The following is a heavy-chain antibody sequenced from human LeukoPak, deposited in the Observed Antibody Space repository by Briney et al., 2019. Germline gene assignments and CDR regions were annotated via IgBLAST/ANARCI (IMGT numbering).Heavy chain of an antibody. D-gene: IGHD5-24*01. CDR1: GYSFTNYW. J-gene: IGHJ3*01. CDR3: ARSPRDGYHDSFDV. CDR2: VYPADSDT. V-gene: IGHV5-51*01. Sequence: GESLKISSKGSGYSFTNYWITWVRPMPGKGLEWMGIVYPADSDTKYSPSFQGQVTISADKSISTAYLQWSSLKASDTAMYYCARSPRDGYHDSFDVWGRGTMLTVSS.